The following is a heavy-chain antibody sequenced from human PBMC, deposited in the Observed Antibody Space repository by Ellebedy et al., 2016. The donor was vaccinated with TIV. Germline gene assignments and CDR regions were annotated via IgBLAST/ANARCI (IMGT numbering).Heavy chain of an antibody. V-gene: IGHV1-8*02. D-gene: IGHD2-8*01. CDR2: MNPKSGNT. J-gene: IGHJ4*02. Sequence: AASVKVSCKASGYYFTNYDINWVRHASGQGLEWTGWMNPKSGNTGYAQKFQGRVSMTRHTSISTAYMELRSLRSEDTALYYCATAQGCAEIDYWGQGVLFLVSS. CDR3: ATAQGCAEIDY. CDR1: GYYFTNYD.